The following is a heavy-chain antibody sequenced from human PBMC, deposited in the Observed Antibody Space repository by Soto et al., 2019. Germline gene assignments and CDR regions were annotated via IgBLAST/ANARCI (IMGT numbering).Heavy chain of an antibody. CDR1: GGSISSSSYF. D-gene: IGHD1-26*01. V-gene: IGHV4-39*07. Sequence: TLSLTCTVSGGSISSSSYFWGWIRQPPGKGLEWIGSIYYSGSTYYNPSLKSRVTVSVDTSKNQFSLKLSSVTAADTAVYYCARXXVGATSSPPFFDYWGQGTLVTVSS. CDR2: IYYSGST. CDR3: ARXXVGATSSPPFFDY. J-gene: IGHJ4*02.